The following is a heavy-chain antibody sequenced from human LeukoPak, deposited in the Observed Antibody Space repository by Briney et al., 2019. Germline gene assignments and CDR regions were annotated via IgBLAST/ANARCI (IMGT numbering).Heavy chain of an antibody. D-gene: IGHD6-19*01. CDR1: GFTFSKYT. Sequence: PGGSLRLSCAASGFTFSKYTMSWVRQAACKGLEWMSTINSNAGSTYYADSVKGRLIISRDNSKSTLFLQMNSLRAEDTAIYYCAKDGLCTDVCPTQIAVAGYLDSWGQGILVTVSS. J-gene: IGHJ4*02. CDR2: INSNAGST. V-gene: IGHV3-23*01. CDR3: AKDGLCTDVCPTQIAVAGYLDS.